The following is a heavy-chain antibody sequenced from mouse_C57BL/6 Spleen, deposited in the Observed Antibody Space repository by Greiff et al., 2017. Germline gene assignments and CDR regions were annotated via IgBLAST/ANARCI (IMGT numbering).Heavy chain of an antibody. V-gene: IGHV1-63*01. CDR3: ARGGTYDDYRYAMDY. CDR2: IYPGGGST. Sequence: QVQLQQSGAELVRPGPSVKMSCKASGYTFTNYWIGWAKQRPGHGLEWIGDIYPGGGSTDYHEKFKGKATLTADKSSSTAYMQFSSLTSADSAIYDGARGGTYDDYRYAMDYWGQGTSVTVSS. D-gene: IGHD2-13*01. CDR1: GYTFTNYW. J-gene: IGHJ4*01.